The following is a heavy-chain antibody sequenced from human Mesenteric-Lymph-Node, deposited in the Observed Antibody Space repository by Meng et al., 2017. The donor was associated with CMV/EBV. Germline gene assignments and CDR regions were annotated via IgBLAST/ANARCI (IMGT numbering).Heavy chain of an antibody. CDR2: INHSGST. CDR1: GGSFSGYY. D-gene: IGHD4-23*01. J-gene: IGHJ4*02. CDR3: ARHQRWLKSEGGFNY. Sequence: QVQRQQWGAGLLKLSATLSPTCAVYGGSFSGYYWSWIRQPPGKGLEWIGEINHSGSTNYNPSLKSRVTISVDTSKNQFSLKLSSVTAADTAVYYCARHQRWLKSEGGFNYWGQGTLVTASS. V-gene: IGHV4-34*01.